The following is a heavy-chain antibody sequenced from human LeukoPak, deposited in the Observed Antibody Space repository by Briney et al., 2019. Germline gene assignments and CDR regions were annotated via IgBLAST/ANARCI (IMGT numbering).Heavy chain of an antibody. D-gene: IGHD1-7*01. CDR2: MNPNSGNT. V-gene: IGHV1-8*03. CDR3: ARVGNWNYDPSDYYYYMDV. CDR1: GYTFTSYD. J-gene: IGHJ6*03. Sequence: ASVKVSCKASGYTFTSYDINWVRQATGQGLEWMGWMNPNSGNTGYAQKFQGRVTITRNTSISTAYMELSSLGSEDTAVYYCARVGNWNYDPSDYYYYMDVWGKGTTVTVSS.